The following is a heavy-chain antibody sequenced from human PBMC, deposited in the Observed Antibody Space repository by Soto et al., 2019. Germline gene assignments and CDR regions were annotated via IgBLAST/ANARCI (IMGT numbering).Heavy chain of an antibody. CDR1: GGTFSSYA. Sequence: VASVKVSCKASGGTFSSYAISWVRQAPGQGLEWMGGIIPIFGTANYAQKLQGRVTITADESTSTAYMELSSLRSEDTAVYYCARYCSGGSCYSVLSYYYYGMDVWGQGTTVTVSS. CDR2: IIPIFGTA. J-gene: IGHJ6*02. D-gene: IGHD2-15*01. CDR3: ARYCSGGSCYSVLSYYYYGMDV. V-gene: IGHV1-69*13.